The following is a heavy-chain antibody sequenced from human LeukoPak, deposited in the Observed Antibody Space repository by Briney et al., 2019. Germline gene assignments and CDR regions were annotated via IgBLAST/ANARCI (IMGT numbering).Heavy chain of an antibody. CDR3: ARGTNMMASLRFDP. D-gene: IGHD2-8*01. Sequence: NPPETLSLTCTISGGSISTYYWSWIRQPPGKGLEWIGYIYYSGITKYNPSVKSRVTISVDTSKNQFSLKVSSVTAADTAVYYCARGTNMMASLRFDPWGQGTLVTVSS. V-gene: IGHV4-59*01. CDR2: IYYSGIT. CDR1: GGSISTYY. J-gene: IGHJ5*02.